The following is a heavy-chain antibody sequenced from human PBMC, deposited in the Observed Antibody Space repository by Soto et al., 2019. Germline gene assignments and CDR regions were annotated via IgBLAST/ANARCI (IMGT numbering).Heavy chain of an antibody. CDR2: VKYDGGQT. Sequence: LRLSCADSGFTFSSYWMSWVRQAPGKGLEWVANVKYDGGQTYYVGSVKGRFTISRDNAKNSLYLQMNSLRAEDTAVYYCTRDFQGPLDYGMDVWGQGTTVTVSS. CDR1: GFTFSSYW. V-gene: IGHV3-7*01. D-gene: IGHD1-1*01. J-gene: IGHJ6*02. CDR3: TRDFQGPLDYGMDV.